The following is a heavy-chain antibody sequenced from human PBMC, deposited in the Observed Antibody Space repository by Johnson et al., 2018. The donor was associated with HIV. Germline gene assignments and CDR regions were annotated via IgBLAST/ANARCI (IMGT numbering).Heavy chain of an antibody. D-gene: IGHD3-10*01. CDR2: ICYDGSNN. V-gene: IGHV3-33*01. CDR3: AIGRGEFPRHAFDI. CDR1: GFTFSNYA. Sequence: HVQLVESGGGVVQPGRSLRLSCAASGFTFSNYAMHWVRQAPGKGLEWVAVICYDGSNNYYADFVKGRFTISKDNPRNTLFRHMNSLGADDTAVYSCAIGRGEFPRHAFDIWGQGTMVTVSS. J-gene: IGHJ3*02.